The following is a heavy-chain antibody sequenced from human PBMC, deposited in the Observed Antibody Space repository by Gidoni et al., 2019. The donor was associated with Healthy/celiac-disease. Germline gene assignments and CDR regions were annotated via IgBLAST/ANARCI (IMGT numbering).Heavy chain of an antibody. CDR3: ARDPAAIHWVGYFKH. CDR1: RFTFSSYA. V-gene: IGHV3-30-3*01. Sequence: QVQLVESGGGVVQPGWSLRLPCAPSRFTFSSYAMHWVRQAPGKGLEWVAVISYDGSNKYYADSVKGRFTISRNNSKNTLYLQMNSLRAEDTAVYYCARDPAAIHWVGYFKHWGQGTLVTVSS. J-gene: IGHJ1*01. CDR2: ISYDGSNK. D-gene: IGHD2-2*02.